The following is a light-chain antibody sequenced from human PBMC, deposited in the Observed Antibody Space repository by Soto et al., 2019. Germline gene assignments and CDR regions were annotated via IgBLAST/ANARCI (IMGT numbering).Light chain of an antibody. Sequence: EIVLTQSPATLSLSPGERATLSCRASQSISNYVAWYQQKPGQAPRLLIYGASTRATGIPDRFSGSGSGTDFTLTIARLEPGDFAVYYCQQYGNSPQTFGQGTKVDIK. CDR3: QQYGNSPQT. CDR1: QSISNY. J-gene: IGKJ1*01. V-gene: IGKV3-20*01. CDR2: GAS.